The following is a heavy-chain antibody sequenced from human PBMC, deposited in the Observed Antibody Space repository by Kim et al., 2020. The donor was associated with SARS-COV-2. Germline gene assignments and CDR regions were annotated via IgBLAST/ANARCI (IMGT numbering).Heavy chain of an antibody. CDR1: GYTFTNYA. Sequence: ASVKVSCKASGYTFTNYAIHWVRQSPGQRLDLMGWINADKGNTKYSQKFQGRVTITRDTSASTAYMELSSLRSEDTAVYYCARRETEGYYYYGMDVWGQGTSVTVSS. V-gene: IGHV1-3*01. CDR3: ARRETEGYYYYGMDV. J-gene: IGHJ6*02. CDR2: INADKGNT.